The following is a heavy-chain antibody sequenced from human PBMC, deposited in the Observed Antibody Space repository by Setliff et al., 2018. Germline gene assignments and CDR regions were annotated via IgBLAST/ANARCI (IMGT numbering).Heavy chain of an antibody. CDR3: ARGAWVVVVTYAFDI. J-gene: IGHJ3*02. V-gene: IGHV4-59*01. CDR2: VHFGGDT. D-gene: IGHD3-22*01. CDR1: GGGSINNYY. Sequence: ETLSLTCTVSGGGSINNYYWSWVRQSPGKGLEWIGFVHFGGDTNYNPSLKSRVTMSADTSKNQFSLKLSSVTAADTAVYYCARGAWVVVVTYAFDIWGQGTMVTVSS.